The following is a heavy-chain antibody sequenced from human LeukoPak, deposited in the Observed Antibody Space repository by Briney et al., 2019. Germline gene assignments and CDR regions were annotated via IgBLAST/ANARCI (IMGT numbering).Heavy chain of an antibody. CDR3: ARDLSVYYYGSGSYYNGGNWFDP. Sequence: GASVKVSCKASGYTFTSYGISWVRQAPGQGLEWMGWISAYNGNTNYAQKLQGRVTMTTDTSTSTAYMELRSLRSDDTAVYYCARDLSVYYYGSGSYYNGGNWFDPWGRGTLVTVSS. V-gene: IGHV1-18*01. CDR1: GYTFTSYG. D-gene: IGHD3-10*01. J-gene: IGHJ5*02. CDR2: ISAYNGNT.